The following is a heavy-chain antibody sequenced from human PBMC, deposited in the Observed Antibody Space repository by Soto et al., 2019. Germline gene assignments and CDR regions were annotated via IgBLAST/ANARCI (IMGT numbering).Heavy chain of an antibody. CDR3: AKATNDYVWGSYRSNDY. V-gene: IGHV3-23*01. CDR1: GFMFNNSA. Sequence: PGGSLRLSCKASGFMFNNSAMTWVRQAPGQGLQWVASVSDNGGSRGGTYYADSVKGRFTISRDNSKNTLYLQLDSLTGADTAVYYCAKATNDYVWGSYRSNDYWGQGTLVTVSS. D-gene: IGHD3-16*02. CDR2: VSDNGGSRGGT. J-gene: IGHJ4*02.